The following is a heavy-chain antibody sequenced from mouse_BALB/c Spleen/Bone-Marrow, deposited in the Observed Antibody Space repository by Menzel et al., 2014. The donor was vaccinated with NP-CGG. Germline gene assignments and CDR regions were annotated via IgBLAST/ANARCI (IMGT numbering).Heavy chain of an antibody. J-gene: IGHJ4*01. CDR2: IDPSDSYT. CDR1: GYTFXSYW. CDR3: TRSGYGNYYAMDY. D-gene: IGHD3-2*02. V-gene: IGHV1S127*01. Sequence: QVQLKHSGAELVKPGASVKMSCKASGYTFXSYWMHWVKQRPGQGLEWIGVIDPSDSYTSYNQKFKGKATLTVDTSSSTAYMQLSSLTSEDSAVYYCTRSGYGNYYAMDYWGQGTSVTVSS.